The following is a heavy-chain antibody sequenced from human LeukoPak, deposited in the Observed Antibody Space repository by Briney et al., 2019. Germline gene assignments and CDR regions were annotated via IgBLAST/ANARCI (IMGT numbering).Heavy chain of an antibody. CDR1: GFTFSSYN. D-gene: IGHD6-6*01. J-gene: IGHJ4*02. CDR3: AREYSSSSGSVSDY. CDR2: ITSSSSTI. V-gene: IGHV3-48*02. Sequence: GGSLRLSCAASGFTFSSYNMNWVRQAPGKGLEWVSYITSSSSTIYYADSVKGRFTISRDNAKNSLYLQMNSLRDEDTAVYYCAREYSSSSGSVSDYWGRGTLATVSS.